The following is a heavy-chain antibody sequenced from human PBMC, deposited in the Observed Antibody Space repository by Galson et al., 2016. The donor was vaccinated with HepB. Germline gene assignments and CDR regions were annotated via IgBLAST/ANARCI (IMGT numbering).Heavy chain of an antibody. Sequence: SVKVSCKASGYTFTSYGISWVRQAPGQGLEWMGWISAYNGNTNYAQKLQGRVTMTTDTSTSTAYMELRSLRSVDTAVYYCARAGHCSSTSCNYYFDYWGQGTLVTVSS. J-gene: IGHJ4*02. CDR3: ARAGHCSSTSCNYYFDY. CDR1: GYTFTSYG. V-gene: IGHV1-18*01. D-gene: IGHD2-2*01. CDR2: ISAYNGNT.